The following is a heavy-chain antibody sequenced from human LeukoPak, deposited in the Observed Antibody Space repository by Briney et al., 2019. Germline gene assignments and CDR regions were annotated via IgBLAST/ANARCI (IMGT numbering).Heavy chain of an antibody. J-gene: IGHJ4*02. V-gene: IGHV1-18*01. CDR1: GDTFTMYG. Sequence: GASVRVSSVASGDTFTMYGISWGRRAPGQGLGWMGWISADIGNTKYMRKLQGGVTMTTASSTSTAYMELRSLRSDATAVYYCARRYSSSWYYFDYWGQGTLVTVSS. D-gene: IGHD6-13*01. CDR3: ARRYSSSWYYFDY. CDR2: ISADIGNT.